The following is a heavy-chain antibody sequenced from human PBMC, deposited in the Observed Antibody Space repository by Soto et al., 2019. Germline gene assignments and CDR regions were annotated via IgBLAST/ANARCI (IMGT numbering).Heavy chain of an antibody. D-gene: IGHD3-3*01. CDR1: GGTFSNYT. CDR3: ARRGDESGAYYYYGMDV. V-gene: IGHV1-69*12. J-gene: IGHJ6*02. CDR2: IIPIFGTA. Sequence: QVQLVQSGAEVKKPGSSVKVSCKASGGTFSNYTITWVRQAPGQGLEWMGGIIPIFGTANYAQNFQGRVTITADESTSTAYMELSSLRSEDTAVYYCARRGDESGAYYYYGMDVWGQGTTVTVSS.